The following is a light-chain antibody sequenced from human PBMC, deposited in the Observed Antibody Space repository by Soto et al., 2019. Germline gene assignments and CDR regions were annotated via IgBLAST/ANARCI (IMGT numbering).Light chain of an antibody. J-gene: IGKJ1*01. Sequence: DIQMTPSPSSLSASVGDRVPITCRASQSISSYLNWYQQKPGKAPKLLIYAASSLQSGVPSRFSGSGSGTDFTLTISSLQPEDFATYYCQHSYSTPRTFGQGTKVDIK. CDR1: QSISSY. CDR2: AAS. V-gene: IGKV1-39*01. CDR3: QHSYSTPRT.